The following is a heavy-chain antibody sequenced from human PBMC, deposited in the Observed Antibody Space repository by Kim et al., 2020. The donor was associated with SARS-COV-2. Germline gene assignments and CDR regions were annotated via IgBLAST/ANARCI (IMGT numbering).Heavy chain of an antibody. V-gene: IGHV3-21*01. CDR1: GFTFSSYS. D-gene: IGHD7-27*01. CDR2: MSSSSSYI. Sequence: GGSLRLSCAASGFTFSSYSMNWVRQAPGKGLEWVSSMSSSSSYIYYADSVKGRFTISRDNAKNSLYLQMNSLRAEDTAVYYCASASRPGVFDYWGQGTLVTVSS. CDR3: ASASRPGVFDY. J-gene: IGHJ4*02.